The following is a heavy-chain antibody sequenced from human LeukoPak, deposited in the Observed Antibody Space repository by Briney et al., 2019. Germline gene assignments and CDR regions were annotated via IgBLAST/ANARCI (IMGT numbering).Heavy chain of an antibody. J-gene: IGHJ5*02. V-gene: IGHV3-33*06. Sequence: GGSLRLSCAASGFTFSSYGMHWVRQAPGKGLEWVAVIWYDGSNKYYADSVNGRFTISRDNSKNTLYLQMNSLRAEDPGVYYCAKSGTPYTGGTVNWLDPWGQGTLVTVSS. CDR3: AKSGTPYTGGTVNWLDP. D-gene: IGHD1-7*01. CDR2: IWYDGSNK. CDR1: GFTFSSYG.